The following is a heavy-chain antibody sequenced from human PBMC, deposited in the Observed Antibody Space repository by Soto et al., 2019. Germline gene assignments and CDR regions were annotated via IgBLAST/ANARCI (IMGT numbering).Heavy chain of an antibody. CDR1: GFTFSSQA. Sequence: EVQLLESGGGLVQPGGSLRLSCAASGFTFSSQAMAWVRQAPGKGLEWVSALTYTGGSQDYPAPVKGRFTISRDNSKNTLYLQMNSLRAEDTAVYYCAKDLPGSGWSFDYWGQGTVVTVAS. CDR3: AKDLPGSGWSFDY. CDR2: LTYTGGSQ. D-gene: IGHD6-19*01. V-gene: IGHV3-23*01. J-gene: IGHJ4*02.